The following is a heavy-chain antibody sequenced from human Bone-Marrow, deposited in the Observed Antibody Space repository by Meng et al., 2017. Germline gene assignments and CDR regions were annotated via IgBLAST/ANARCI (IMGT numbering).Heavy chain of an antibody. J-gene: IGHJ1*01. Sequence: EQRRQWGTALLKPSDSLSPSCAGYGGSFSGYYWNWIRQPPGKGLEWIGEINHSGSTNYNPSLKSRVTISVDTSKNKFSLKLSSVTAADTAVYNCARGRSSGWYRPEYFQHWGQGTLVTVSS. CDR3: ARGRSSGWYRPEYFQH. CDR2: INHSGST. D-gene: IGHD6-19*01. V-gene: IGHV4-34*01. CDR1: GGSFSGYY.